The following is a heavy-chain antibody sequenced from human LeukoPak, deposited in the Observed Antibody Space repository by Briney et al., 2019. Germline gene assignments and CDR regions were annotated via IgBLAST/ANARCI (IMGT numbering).Heavy chain of an antibody. J-gene: IGHJ4*02. CDR2: ISAYNGNT. D-gene: IGHD3-22*01. Sequence: ASVKVSCKASGYTFTSYGISWVRQAPGQGLEWMGWISAYNGNTNYAQKLQGRVTMTTDTSTSTAYMELRSLRSDDTAVYYCARDLGGLAYYYDSSGDPLFDYWGQGTLVTVSS. CDR3: ARDLGGLAYYYDSSGDPLFDY. CDR1: GYTFTSYG. V-gene: IGHV1-18*01.